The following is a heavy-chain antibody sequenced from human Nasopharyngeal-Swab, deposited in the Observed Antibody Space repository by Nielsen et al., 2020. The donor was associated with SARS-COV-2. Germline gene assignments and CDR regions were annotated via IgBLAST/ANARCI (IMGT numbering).Heavy chain of an antibody. D-gene: IGHD1-26*01. CDR1: GFTFSTYS. CDR2: ISGGSSAI. CDR3: ARDDDSGTYSDAFDI. Sequence: GGSLRLSCAASGFTFSTYSMNWVRQAPGKGLEWVSYISGGSSAIYYADSVKGRFTISRDNSKNTLYLQMNSLRAEDTAVYYCARDDDSGTYSDAFDIWGQGTMVTVSS. J-gene: IGHJ3*02. V-gene: IGHV3-48*01.